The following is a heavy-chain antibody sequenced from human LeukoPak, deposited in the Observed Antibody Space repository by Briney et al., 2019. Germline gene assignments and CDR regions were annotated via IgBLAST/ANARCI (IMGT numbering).Heavy chain of an antibody. D-gene: IGHD3-22*01. CDR3: ARRLPGDSSGYYLNYYYYYGMDV. CDR2: IYYSGST. Sequence: SETLSLTCTVSGGSISSYYWSWIRQPPGKGLEWIGYIYYSGSTNYNPSLKSRVTISVDTSKNQFSLKLSSVTAADTAVYYCARRLPGDSSGYYLNYYYYYGMDVWGQGTTVTVSS. CDR1: GGSISSYY. J-gene: IGHJ6*02. V-gene: IGHV4-59*08.